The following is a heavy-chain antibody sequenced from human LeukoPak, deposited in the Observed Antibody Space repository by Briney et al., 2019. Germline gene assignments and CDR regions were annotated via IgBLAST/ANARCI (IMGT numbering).Heavy chain of an antibody. CDR1: GITFSSYS. V-gene: IGHV3-21*01. D-gene: IGHD4-17*01. CDR3: ARDGVRGFTATTPFDY. CDR2: IGISSNNI. J-gene: IGHJ4*02. Sequence: GGSLRLSCAASGITFSSYSMNWVRQAPGKGLEWVSSIGISSNNIYYADSVKGRFTISRDNAKNSLSLQMNSLRVEDTAVYYCARDGVRGFTATTPFDYWGPGTLVTVSS.